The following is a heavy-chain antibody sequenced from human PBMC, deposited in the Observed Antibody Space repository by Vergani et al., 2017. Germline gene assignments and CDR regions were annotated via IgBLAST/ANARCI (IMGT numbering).Heavy chain of an antibody. CDR1: GFTFSSYS. CDR2: ISSISSYI. J-gene: IGHJ4*02. V-gene: IGHV3-21*04. Sequence: EVQLLESGGGSAQPGGSLRLSCAASGFTFSSYSMNWVRQAPGKGLEWVSSISSISSYIYYADSVKGRFTISRDNAKNSLFLQMDSLRAEDTAVYYCAGGGGIVGAMLQVWGPGTLVTVSS. D-gene: IGHD1-26*01. CDR3: AGGGGIVGAMLQV.